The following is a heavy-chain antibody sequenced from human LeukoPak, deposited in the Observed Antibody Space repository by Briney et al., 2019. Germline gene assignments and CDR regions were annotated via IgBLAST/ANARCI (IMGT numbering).Heavy chain of an antibody. CDR1: GFTFSNYG. CDR3: AKLRELVTYYYYYGLDV. J-gene: IGHJ6*02. Sequence: GKSLRLSCAASGFTFSNYGMHWVRQAPGKGLEWVALISYDGVNKYYADSVKGRFTISRDNSKNTLYPRMNSLRVEDTALYYCAKLRELVTYYYYYGLDVWGQGTTVIVSS. CDR2: ISYDGVNK. V-gene: IGHV3-30*18. D-gene: IGHD1-1*01.